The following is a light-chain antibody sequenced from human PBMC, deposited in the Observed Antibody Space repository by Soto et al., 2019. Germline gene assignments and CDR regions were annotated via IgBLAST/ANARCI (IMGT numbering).Light chain of an antibody. CDR3: CSYAGSYTFVL. CDR2: DVS. CDR1: SSDVGGYNY. Sequence: QSVLTQPRSVSGSPGQSVTISCTGTSSDVGGYNYVSWYQQHPGKAPKLMIYDVSKRPSGVPDRFSGSKSGNTASLTISGLQVEDEADYYCCSYAGSYTFVLFGGGPSSPS. V-gene: IGLV2-11*01. J-gene: IGLJ2*01.